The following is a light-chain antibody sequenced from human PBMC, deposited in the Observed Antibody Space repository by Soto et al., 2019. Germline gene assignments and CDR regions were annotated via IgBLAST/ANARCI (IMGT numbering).Light chain of an antibody. CDR1: QSVAANY. Sequence: EVVLTQSPGTLSLSPGXRATLSCRASQSVAANYLAWYQQKRGQAPRLLIYGVSSRATGIPDRFSGSGSGTDFTLTISRLEPEDFSVYYCHQYGTAPLTFGPGTKVDIK. V-gene: IGKV3-20*01. CDR2: GVS. CDR3: HQYGTAPLT. J-gene: IGKJ3*01.